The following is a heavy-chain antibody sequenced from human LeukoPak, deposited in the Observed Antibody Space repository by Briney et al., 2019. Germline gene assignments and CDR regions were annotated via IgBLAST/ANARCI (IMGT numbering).Heavy chain of an antibody. D-gene: IGHD2-2*01. CDR1: GFTFSPYA. CDR2: ISTSGGNT. CDR3: AKELAPLGYCSSTSCYDSRPYGMDV. J-gene: IGHJ6*02. Sequence: GGSLRLSCTVSGFTFSPYAMSWVRQAPGKGLEWVSSISTSGGNTYYADSVKGRFTISRDNSKNTLYLQMNSLRAEDTAVYYCAKELAPLGYCSSTSCYDSRPYGMDVWGQGTTVTVSS. V-gene: IGHV3-23*01.